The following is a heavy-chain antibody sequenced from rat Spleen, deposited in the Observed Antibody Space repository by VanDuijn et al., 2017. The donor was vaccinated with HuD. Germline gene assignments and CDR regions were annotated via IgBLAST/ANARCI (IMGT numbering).Heavy chain of an antibody. CDR2: ISPSGGST. CDR3: ATESGGYYVMDA. CDR1: GFTFSNYG. D-gene: IGHD4-3*01. V-gene: IGHV5-19*01. Sequence: EVQLVESGGGLVQPGRSLKLSCAASGFTFSNYGMHWIRQAPTKGLEWVASISPSGGSTYYRDSVKGRFTISRDNAKSTLYLQMDSLRSEDTATYYCATESGGYYVMDAWGQGASVTVSS. J-gene: IGHJ4*01.